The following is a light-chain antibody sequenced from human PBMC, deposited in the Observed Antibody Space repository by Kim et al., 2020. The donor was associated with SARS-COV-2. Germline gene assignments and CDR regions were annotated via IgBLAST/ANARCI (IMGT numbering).Light chain of an antibody. Sequence: EIEVTQSPATLSLSPGERATLSCRASQSVSSYLAWYQQKPGQAPRLLIYDASNRATGIPARFSGSGSGTDFTLTISSLEPEDFAVYYCQQRSNWPPYTCGQGTKLEI. CDR1: QSVSSY. CDR2: DAS. CDR3: QQRSNWPPYT. J-gene: IGKJ2*01. V-gene: IGKV3-11*01.